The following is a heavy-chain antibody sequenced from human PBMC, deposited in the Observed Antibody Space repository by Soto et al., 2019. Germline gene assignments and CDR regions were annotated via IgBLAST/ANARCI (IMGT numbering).Heavy chain of an antibody. CDR1: GGSISSYY. CDR2: IYYSGST. V-gene: IGHV4-59*01. Sequence: ETLSLTCTVSGGSISSYYWSWIRQPPGKGLEWIGYIYYSGSTNYNPSLKSRVTISVDTSKNQFSLKLSSVTAADTAVYYCARAGDSSSWYHFDYWGQGTLVTVSS. D-gene: IGHD6-13*01. J-gene: IGHJ4*02. CDR3: ARAGDSSSWYHFDY.